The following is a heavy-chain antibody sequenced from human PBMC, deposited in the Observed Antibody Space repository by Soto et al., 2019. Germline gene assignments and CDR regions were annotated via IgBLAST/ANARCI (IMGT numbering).Heavy chain of an antibody. CDR1: GGSISSYY. CDR3: ARVIRYCTNGVCRQGGLDY. Sequence: PSETLSLTCTVSGGSISSYYWSWIRQPPGKGLEWIGYIYYSGSTNYNPSLKSRVTISVDTSKNQFSLKLSSVTAADTAVYYCARVIRYCTNGVCRQGGLDYWGQGTLVTVSS. CDR2: IYYSGST. D-gene: IGHD2-8*01. J-gene: IGHJ4*02. V-gene: IGHV4-59*01.